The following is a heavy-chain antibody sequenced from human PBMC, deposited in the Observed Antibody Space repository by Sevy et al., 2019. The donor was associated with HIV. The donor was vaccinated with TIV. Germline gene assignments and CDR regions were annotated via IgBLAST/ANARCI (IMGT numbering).Heavy chain of an antibody. V-gene: IGHV1-69*06. J-gene: IGHJ3*02. D-gene: IGHD6-13*01. CDR1: GGTFSSYA. Sequence: ASVKVSCKASGGTFSSYAISWVRQAPGQGLEWMGGIIPIFGTANYAQKFQGRVTITADKSTSTAYMELSSLRSEDTAVYYCGRVIAAAGTGAFDIWGQGTMVTVSS. CDR2: IIPIFGTA. CDR3: GRVIAAAGTGAFDI.